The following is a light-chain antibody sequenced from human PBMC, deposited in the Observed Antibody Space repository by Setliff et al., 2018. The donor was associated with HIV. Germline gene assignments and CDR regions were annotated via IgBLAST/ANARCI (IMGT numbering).Light chain of an antibody. CDR3: CSYTSSLTYV. CDR2: DVS. V-gene: IGLV2-14*03. Sequence: QSALAQPASVSGSPGQSITISCSGSSSGVGSYNFVSWYQQHPGKAPQVIIYDVSRRPSGVSSRFSGSKSGNTASLTISGLQAEDQADYYCCSYTSSLTYVFGAGTKVTVL. CDR1: SSGVGSYNF. J-gene: IGLJ1*01.